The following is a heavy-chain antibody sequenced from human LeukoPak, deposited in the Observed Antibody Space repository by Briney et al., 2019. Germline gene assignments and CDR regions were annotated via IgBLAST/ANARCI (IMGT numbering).Heavy chain of an antibody. V-gene: IGHV3-30-3*01. D-gene: IGHD3-22*01. CDR2: ISYDGSNK. J-gene: IGHJ4*02. CDR1: GFTFSSYA. Sequence: PGGSLRLSCAASGFTFSSYAMHWVRQAPGKGLDWVAVISYDGSNKYYSDSVKGRFTISRDNSKNTLYLQMNSLRAEDTAVYYCASGYYYDSSGYLDYWGQGTLVTVSS. CDR3: ASGYYYDSSGYLDY.